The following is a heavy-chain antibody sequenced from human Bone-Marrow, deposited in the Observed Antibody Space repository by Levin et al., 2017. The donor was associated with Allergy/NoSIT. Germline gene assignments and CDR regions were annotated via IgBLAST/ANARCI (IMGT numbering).Heavy chain of an antibody. Sequence: PGGSLRLSCAASGLIFSTSGMNWVRQAPGKGLEWVSYISIRGTSIKYAESEKGRFTISRDDDKDSLFLEMNSLRAEDTAVYYCVRERGYCSGGKCYHPAVYFDYWGLGTLVTVSS. CDR1: GLIFSTSG. D-gene: IGHD2-15*01. CDR3: VRERGYCSGGKCYHPAVYFDY. CDR2: ISIRGTSI. V-gene: IGHV3-48*01. J-gene: IGHJ4*02.